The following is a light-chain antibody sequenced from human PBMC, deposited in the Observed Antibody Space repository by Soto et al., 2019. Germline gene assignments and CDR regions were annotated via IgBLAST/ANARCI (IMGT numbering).Light chain of an antibody. V-gene: IGKV1-5*03. CDR3: QHYVSFSSWM. CDR1: QSISSW. Sequence: DIQMTQSPSTLSASVGDRVTITCRASQSISSWLAWYQQKPGKTPKLLIYRASTSESGVPSRFSGSGSGTEFTLTISSLQPDDFATYYCQHYVSFSSWMFGQGTKVEVK. J-gene: IGKJ1*01. CDR2: RAS.